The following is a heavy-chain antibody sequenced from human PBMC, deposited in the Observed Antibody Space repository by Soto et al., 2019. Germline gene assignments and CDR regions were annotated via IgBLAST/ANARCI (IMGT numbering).Heavy chain of an antibody. CDR3: ARAGHSVTHYYYTDV. Sequence: EVQILESGGGLVQPGESLRLACVVSGFTFSSHGMTWVRQAPGKGLEWVSTIRGDGSGTWYADSVKGRFLISRDNSKSTLFLQMNSLRAEDTAIYYCARAGHSVTHYYYTDVWGKGTTVTVSS. J-gene: IGHJ6*03. V-gene: IGHV3-23*01. CDR1: GFTFSSHG. CDR2: IRGDGSGT. D-gene: IGHD3-10*01.